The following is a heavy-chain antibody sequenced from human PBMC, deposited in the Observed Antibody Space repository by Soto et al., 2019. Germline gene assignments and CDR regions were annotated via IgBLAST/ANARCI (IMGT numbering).Heavy chain of an antibody. CDR3: ARGGTDYYDSSGAAFDI. V-gene: IGHV1-46*01. J-gene: IGHJ3*02. Sequence: ASVKVSCKASGYTFTSYYMHWVRQAPGQGLEWMGIINPSGGSTSYAQKFQGRVTMTRDTSTSTVYMELSSLRSEDTAVYYCARGGTDYYDSSGAAFDIWGQGTMVTVSS. D-gene: IGHD3-22*01. CDR1: GYTFTSYY. CDR2: INPSGGST.